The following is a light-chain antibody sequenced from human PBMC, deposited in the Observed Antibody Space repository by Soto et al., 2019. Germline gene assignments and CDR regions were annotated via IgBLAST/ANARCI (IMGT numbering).Light chain of an antibody. J-gene: IGLJ1*01. V-gene: IGLV2-14*01. Sequence: QSALTQPASVSGSPGQSITISCTGTSSDVGGYNYVSWYQQHQGKAPKLIIYEVTNRPSGISNRFSGSKSGNTASLTISGLQAEDEADFYCSSYTTSSILYVFGTGTK. CDR2: EVT. CDR3: SSYTTSSILYV. CDR1: SSDVGGYNY.